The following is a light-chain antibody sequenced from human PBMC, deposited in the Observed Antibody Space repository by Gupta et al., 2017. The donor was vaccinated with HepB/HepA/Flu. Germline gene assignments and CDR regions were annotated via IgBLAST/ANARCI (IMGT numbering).Light chain of an antibody. CDR1: QDISNY. CDR3: QQDDNLPLT. Sequence: DIQMTQSPSSLSASVGDRVTITCQASQDISNYLNWYQQKPGKAPKLLIYDASNLETGVPSRFSGSGSGTDFTFTISIRHPEDIATYYCQQDDNLPLTFGGGTKVEIK. J-gene: IGKJ4*01. CDR2: DAS. V-gene: IGKV1-33*01.